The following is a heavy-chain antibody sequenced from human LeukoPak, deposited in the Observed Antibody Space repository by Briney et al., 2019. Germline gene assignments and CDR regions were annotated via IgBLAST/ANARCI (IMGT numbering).Heavy chain of an antibody. CDR3: ARNNGMDV. CDR1: GFTFSSYA. V-gene: IGHV3-7*03. CDR2: VNRDGSET. J-gene: IGHJ6*02. Sequence: GGSLRLSCAASGFTFSSYAMSWVRQAPGKGPEWVANVNRDGSETYYLDSVKGRFTISKDNAKNSLYLQMNSLRAEDTALYHCARNNGMDVWGQGTTVIVSS.